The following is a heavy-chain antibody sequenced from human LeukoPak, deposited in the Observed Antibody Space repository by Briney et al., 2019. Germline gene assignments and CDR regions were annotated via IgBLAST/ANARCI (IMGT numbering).Heavy chain of an antibody. J-gene: IGHJ4*02. CDR2: IIPIFGTA. CDR3: AXDGXXXGSDY. Sequence: XXGGTFSSYAISWVRQAPGQGLEWMGGIIPIFGTANYAQKFQGRVTITADKSTSTAYMELSSLRSEDTAVYYCAXDGXXXGSDYWGQGXLVTVSS. CDR1: GGTFSSYA. V-gene: IGHV1-69*06.